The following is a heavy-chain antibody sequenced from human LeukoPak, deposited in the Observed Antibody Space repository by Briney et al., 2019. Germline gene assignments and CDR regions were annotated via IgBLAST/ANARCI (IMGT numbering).Heavy chain of an antibody. D-gene: IGHD2-2*01. V-gene: IGHV3-74*01. CDR2: INSDGSYT. Sequence: GGPLRLSCAASGSTFRRSWMPWVRQAPGKGLVWVSRINSDGSYTSYADFVKGRFTISRDNAKNTVYLQMSSLRAEDTAVYYCARICSTTDCLISAWGQGTLVTVSS. J-gene: IGHJ4*02. CDR1: GSTFRRSW. CDR3: ARICSTTDCLISA.